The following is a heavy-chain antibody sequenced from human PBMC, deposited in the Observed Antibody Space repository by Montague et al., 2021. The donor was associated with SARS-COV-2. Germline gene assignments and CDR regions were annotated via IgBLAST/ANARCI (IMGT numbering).Heavy chain of an antibody. V-gene: IGHV4-39*07. J-gene: IGHJ6*02. CDR2: IYYSGST. Sequence: SETLSLTCTVSGGSISSGGYYWGWIRQPPGKGLEWIGSIYYSGSTYYNPSLKSRVTISVDTSKNQFSLKLSSVTAADTAVYYCALNYSRFRSWYGMDVWGQGTTVTVSS. D-gene: IGHD2-21*01. CDR3: ALNYSRFRSWYGMDV. CDR1: GGSISSGGYY.